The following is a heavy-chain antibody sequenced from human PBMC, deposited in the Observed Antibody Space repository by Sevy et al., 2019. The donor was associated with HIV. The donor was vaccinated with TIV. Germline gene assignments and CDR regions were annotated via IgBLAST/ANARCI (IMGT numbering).Heavy chain of an antibody. CDR1: GFTFTTYA. Sequence: GGSPRLSCAASGFTFTTYAMHWVRQAPGKGLEWVAVIWYDGSHKYYADSMKGRFTISRDTSKNTVYLQMNSLRAEDTAVYYCARDLGSAARTLRYWGQGTLVTVSS. CDR2: IWYDGSHK. CDR3: ARDLGSAARTLRY. V-gene: IGHV3-33*01. D-gene: IGHD2-2*01. J-gene: IGHJ4*02.